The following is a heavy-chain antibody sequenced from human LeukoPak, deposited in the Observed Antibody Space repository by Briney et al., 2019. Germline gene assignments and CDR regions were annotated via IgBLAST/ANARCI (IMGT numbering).Heavy chain of an antibody. CDR1: GFTFSSYA. CDR2: ISYDGSNK. D-gene: IGHD3-3*01. Sequence: GGSLRLSCAASGFTFSSYAMHWVRQAPGKGLEWVAVISYDGSNKYYADSVKGRFTISRDNSKNTLYLQMNSLRAEDTAVYYCARADFYLWYNWFDPWGQGTLVTVSS. V-gene: IGHV3-30*14. CDR3: ARADFYLWYNWFDP. J-gene: IGHJ5*02.